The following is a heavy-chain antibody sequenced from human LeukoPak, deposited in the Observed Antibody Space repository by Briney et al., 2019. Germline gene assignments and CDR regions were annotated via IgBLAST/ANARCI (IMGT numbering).Heavy chain of an antibody. CDR2: IKSTTDGATT. D-gene: IGHD3/OR15-3a*01. Sequence: PGGSLRLSCAASGFTLSNAWMSWVRQAPGKGLEWVGRIKSTTDGATTDYAAPVKGRFTISRGDSKNTLYLQMNSLKNEDTAVYHCTDFGYWGQGTLVTVSS. V-gene: IGHV3-15*01. CDR1: GFTLSNAW. CDR3: TDFGY. J-gene: IGHJ4*02.